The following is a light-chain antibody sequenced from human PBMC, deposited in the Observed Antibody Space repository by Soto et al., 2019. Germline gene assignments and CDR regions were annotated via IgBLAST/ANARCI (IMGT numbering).Light chain of an antibody. Sequence: DIQMTQSPSSLSASVGDRVTITCRASQDISNFLAWYQQKPGKPPKVLIYGAFTLQSGVPSRFSGSGSGTDFTLTISSLQPEDVATYFCQKYNSAPLTFGPGTKVDIK. J-gene: IGKJ3*01. V-gene: IGKV1-27*01. CDR1: QDISNF. CDR2: GAF. CDR3: QKYNSAPLT.